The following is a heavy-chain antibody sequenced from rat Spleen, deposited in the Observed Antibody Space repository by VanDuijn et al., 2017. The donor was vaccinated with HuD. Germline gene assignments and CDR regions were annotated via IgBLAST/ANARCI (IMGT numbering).Heavy chain of an antibody. J-gene: IGHJ2*01. CDR2: ISYEGNTA. CDR3: ARQEDYGGYSRDYFGY. Sequence: EVQLVETGGGLVQPGRSLKLSCVASGFTFSRYWMYWVRQAPTKGLEWVASISYEGNTAFYGDSMKGRFTISRDNAKSTLYLQISSLRSEDTATYYCARQEDYGGYSRDYFGYWGQGVVVTVSS. D-gene: IGHD1-11*01. V-gene: IGHV5-22*01. CDR1: GFTFSRYW.